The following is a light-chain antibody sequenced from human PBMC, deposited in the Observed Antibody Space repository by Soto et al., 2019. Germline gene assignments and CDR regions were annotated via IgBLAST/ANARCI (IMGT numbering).Light chain of an antibody. Sequence: QSALPQPRSMSRSPGQSVTISCTATSSDVAGFNYVSWYQQHPGQAPKLLIYDVTKRPSGVPDRFSGSKSGNTASLTISGLQPEDEADYYCCSYTGRVVFGGGTKLTVL. J-gene: IGLJ2*01. V-gene: IGLV2-11*01. CDR2: DVT. CDR3: CSYTGRVV. CDR1: SSDVAGFNY.